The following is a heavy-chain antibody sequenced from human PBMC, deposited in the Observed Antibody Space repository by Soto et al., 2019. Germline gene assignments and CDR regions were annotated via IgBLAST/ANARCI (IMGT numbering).Heavy chain of an antibody. V-gene: IGHV4-30-2*01. CDR3: ARVAPSGFEYFFDS. D-gene: IGHD5-12*01. CDR1: GASISSGDDS. J-gene: IGHJ4*02. CDR2: IHHVGTP. Sequence: SGTLSLSGAVSGASISSGDDSWSWVRQPPGKGREWGGHIHHVGTPSYKASLKSRVTICQARSKKQFSLSLSSATPAHTAMYFCARVAPSGFEYFFDSWGQGILVTVS.